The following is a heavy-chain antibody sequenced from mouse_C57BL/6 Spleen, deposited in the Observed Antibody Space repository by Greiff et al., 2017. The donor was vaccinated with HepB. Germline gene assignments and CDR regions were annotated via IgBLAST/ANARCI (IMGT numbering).Heavy chain of an antibody. CDR1: GYAFTNYL. J-gene: IGHJ4*01. D-gene: IGHD1-1*01. Sequence: VKLMESGAELVRPGTSVKVSCKASGYAFTNYLIEWVKQRPGQGLEWIGVINPGSGGTNYNEKFKGKATLTADKSSSTAYMQLSSLTSEDSAVYFCASYGSSYGYAMDYWGQGTSVTVSS. CDR3: ASYGSSYGYAMDY. CDR2: INPGSGGT. V-gene: IGHV1-54*01.